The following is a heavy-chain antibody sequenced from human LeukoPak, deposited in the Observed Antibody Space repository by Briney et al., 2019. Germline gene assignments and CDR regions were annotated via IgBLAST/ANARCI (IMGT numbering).Heavy chain of an antibody. CDR1: GYTFTSYY. D-gene: IGHD3-3*01. CDR3: ARDPITIFGVVINSFDY. J-gene: IGHJ4*02. Sequence: GASVKVSCKASGYTFTSYYMHWVRQAPGQGLEWMGIINPSGGSTSYAQKLQGRVTMTRDTSTSTVYMELSSLRSEDTAVYYCARDPITIFGVVINSFDYWGQGTLVTVSS. V-gene: IGHV1-46*01. CDR2: INPSGGST.